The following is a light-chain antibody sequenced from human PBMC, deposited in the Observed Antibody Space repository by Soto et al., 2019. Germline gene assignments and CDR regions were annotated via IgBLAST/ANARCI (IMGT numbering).Light chain of an antibody. Sequence: DIQMTQSPSTLSASVGDRVTITCRAGQSINNWLAWYQQKPGKAPKLLIYDASTLETGVPSRFSGSESGTEFTLTIGSLQPDDFATYSCQQYYTYPYTFGQGTKLEIK. V-gene: IGKV1-5*01. CDR2: DAS. CDR1: QSINNW. CDR3: QQYYTYPYT. J-gene: IGKJ2*01.